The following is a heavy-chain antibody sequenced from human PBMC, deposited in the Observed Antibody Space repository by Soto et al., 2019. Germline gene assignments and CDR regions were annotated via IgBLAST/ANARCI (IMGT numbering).Heavy chain of an antibody. Sequence: SETLSLTCTVSGDPISSHYWSWLRQPPGKGLEWIGSLSYSGTTIYNPSLRSRVTISVDSSKNQFSLNLSSVTAADTAVYFCARARAGRSSLNWFDPWGQGTLVTVSS. V-gene: IGHV4-59*11. CDR2: LSYSGTT. J-gene: IGHJ5*02. CDR1: GDPISSHY. CDR3: ARARAGRSSLNWFDP. D-gene: IGHD6-19*01.